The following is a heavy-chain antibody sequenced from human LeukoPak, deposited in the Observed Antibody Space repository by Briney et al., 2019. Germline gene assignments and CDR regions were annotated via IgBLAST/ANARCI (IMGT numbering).Heavy chain of an antibody. J-gene: IGHJ4*02. CDR3: ARVGNYDSSGYYRDDDY. Sequence: SVKVSCKASGGTFISYAISWVRQAPGQGLEWMGGIIPIFGTANYAQKFQGRVTITADESTSTAYMELSSLRSEDTAVYYCARVGNYDSSGYYRDDDYWGQGTLVTVSS. V-gene: IGHV1-69*13. D-gene: IGHD3-22*01. CDR2: IIPIFGTA. CDR1: GGTFISYA.